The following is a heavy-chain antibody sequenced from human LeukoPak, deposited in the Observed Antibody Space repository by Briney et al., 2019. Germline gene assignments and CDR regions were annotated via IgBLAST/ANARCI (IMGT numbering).Heavy chain of an antibody. CDR1: GFTFSSYN. D-gene: IGHD3-10*01. CDR2: ISGSGGST. Sequence: GGSLRLSCAASGFTFSSYNMNWVRQAPGKGLEWVSAISGSGGSTYYADSVKGRFTISRDNSKNTLYLQMNSLRAKDTAVYYCAKGFLAVRGVGYWGQGTLVTVSS. V-gene: IGHV3-23*01. J-gene: IGHJ4*02. CDR3: AKGFLAVRGVGY.